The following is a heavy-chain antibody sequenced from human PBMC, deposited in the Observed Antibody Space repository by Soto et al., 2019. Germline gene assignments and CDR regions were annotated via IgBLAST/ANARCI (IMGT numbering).Heavy chain of an antibody. V-gene: IGHV3-74*01. D-gene: IGHD5-18*01. CDR3: VRGDGDRYGGHGYRGRQ. CDR2: MNMDGSRT. J-gene: IGHJ4*02. Sequence: EVQLVESGGGLLQPGGSLRLSCAASGFTFSIYWMHWVRQAPGKGLVWVSRMNMDGSRTSYADFAKGRFTISRDDAESTVYRQMGKRRGEDTAVYYCVRGDGDRYGGHGYRGRQWGQGTLVTVSS. CDR1: GFTFSIYW.